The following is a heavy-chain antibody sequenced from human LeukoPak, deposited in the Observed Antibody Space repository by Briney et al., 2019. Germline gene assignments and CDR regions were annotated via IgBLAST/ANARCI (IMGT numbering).Heavy chain of an antibody. V-gene: IGHV4-34*01. CDR3: ARALTIFGVVIQYYFDY. Sequence: SEILSLTCAVYGGSFSGYYWSWIRQPPGKGLEWIGEINHSGSTNYNPSLKSRVTISVDTSKNQFSLKLSSVTAADTAVYYCARALTIFGVVIQYYFDYWGQGTLVTVSS. J-gene: IGHJ4*02. CDR2: INHSGST. D-gene: IGHD3-3*01. CDR1: GGSFSGYY.